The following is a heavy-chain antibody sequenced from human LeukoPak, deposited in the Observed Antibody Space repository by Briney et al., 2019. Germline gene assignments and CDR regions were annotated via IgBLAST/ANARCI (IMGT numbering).Heavy chain of an antibody. D-gene: IGHD4-23*01. CDR3: ARDQTTVGLDF. Sequence: PGGSLRLSCGASGFTVSSHWMSWVRQVPGKGLEWVANIKQDGSEKYYVDSVEGRFTISRDNAKNSLYLQMNSLRAEDTAVYFCARDQTTVGLDFWGQGTLVSVSS. J-gene: IGHJ4*02. V-gene: IGHV3-7*03. CDR1: GFTVSSHW. CDR2: IKQDGSEK.